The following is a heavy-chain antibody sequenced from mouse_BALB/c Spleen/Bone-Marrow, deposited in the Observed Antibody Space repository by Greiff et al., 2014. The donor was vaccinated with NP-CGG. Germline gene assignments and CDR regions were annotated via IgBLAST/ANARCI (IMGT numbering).Heavy chain of an antibody. CDR2: INPGSGGT. V-gene: IGHV1-54*01. J-gene: IGHJ4*01. Sequence: VQLVESGAELVRPGTSVKVSCKASGYAFTNYLIEWVKQRPGQGLEWIGVINPGSGGTNYNEKFKGKATLTADKSSSTAYMQLSSLTSDDSAVYFCARRITTARAMDYWVKEPQSPSPQ. D-gene: IGHD1-2*01. CDR1: GYAFTNYL. CDR3: ARRITTARAMDY.